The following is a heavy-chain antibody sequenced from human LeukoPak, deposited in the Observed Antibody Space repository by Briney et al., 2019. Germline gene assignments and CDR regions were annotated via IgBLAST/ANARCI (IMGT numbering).Heavy chain of an antibody. Sequence: PSETLSLTCGVPGGSFIGYYWSWIRQPAGKGLEWIGRIYTSGNTNYNPSLKSRVTMSVDTSKNQFSLKLSSVTAADTAVYYCARGYCSGGSCYSFDYWGQGTLVTVSS. J-gene: IGHJ4*02. CDR2: IYTSGNT. D-gene: IGHD2-15*01. V-gene: IGHV4-4*07. CDR1: GGSFIGYY. CDR3: ARGYCSGGSCYSFDY.